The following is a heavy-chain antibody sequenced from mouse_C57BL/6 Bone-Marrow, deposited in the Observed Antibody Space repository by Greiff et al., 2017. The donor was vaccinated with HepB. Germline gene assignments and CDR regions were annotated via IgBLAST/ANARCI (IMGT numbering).Heavy chain of an antibody. D-gene: IGHD3-2*02. V-gene: IGHV1-76*01. Sequence: QVQLKESGAELVRPGASVKLSCKASGYTFTDYYINWVKQRPGQGLEWIARIYPGSGNTYYNEKFKGKATLTAEKSSSTAYMQLSSLTSEDSAVYFCARWNNSSGYDYWGQGTTLTVSS. J-gene: IGHJ2*01. CDR1: GYTFTDYY. CDR3: ARWNNSSGYDY. CDR2: IYPGSGNT.